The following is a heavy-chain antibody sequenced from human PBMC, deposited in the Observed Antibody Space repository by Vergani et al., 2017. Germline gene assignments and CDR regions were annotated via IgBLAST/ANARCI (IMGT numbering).Heavy chain of an antibody. CDR1: GGSFSGYY. J-gene: IGHJ5*02. CDR2: INHSGST. D-gene: IGHD6-13*01. Sequence: QVQLQQWGAGLLKPSETLSLTCAVYGGSFSGYYWSWIRQPPGKGLEWIGEINHSGSTNYNPSLKSRVTISVDTSKNQFSLKLSAVTAADTAVYYCARRSSWHLGAWFDPGGQGTLVTVSS. CDR3: ARRSSWHLGAWFDP. V-gene: IGHV4-34*01.